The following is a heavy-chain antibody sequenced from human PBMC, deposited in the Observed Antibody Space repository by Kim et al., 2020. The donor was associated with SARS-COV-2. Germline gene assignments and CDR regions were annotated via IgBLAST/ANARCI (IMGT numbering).Heavy chain of an antibody. Sequence: YGASVKGRFSISRDNSKNTLYLQMSSLRAEDTAVYYCARADVGCELPGIDYWGRGTLVIVSS. J-gene: IGHJ4*02. D-gene: IGHD1-26*01. CDR3: ARADVGCELPGIDY. V-gene: IGHV3-33*01.